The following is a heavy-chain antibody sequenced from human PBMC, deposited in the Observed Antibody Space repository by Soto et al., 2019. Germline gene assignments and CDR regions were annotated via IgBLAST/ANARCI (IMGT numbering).Heavy chain of an antibody. CDR1: GGSIRSNIYY. CDR2: VHYSGST. D-gene: IGHD3-22*01. Sequence: QLQLQESGPGLVKPSETLSLTCSVSGGSIRSNIYYWGWIRKPPGKGLEWIATVHYSGSTYYTPSLKYRVTISADTSNNQFSLRLNSVTAADTAVYYCARQHYYDSSGYYTWNWGQGTLVTVSS. J-gene: IGHJ4*02. V-gene: IGHV4-39*01. CDR3: ARQHYYDSSGYYTWN.